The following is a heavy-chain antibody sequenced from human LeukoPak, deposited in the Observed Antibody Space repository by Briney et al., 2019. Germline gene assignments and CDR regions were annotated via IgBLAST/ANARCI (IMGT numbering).Heavy chain of an antibody. CDR2: ISAYNGNT. J-gene: IGHJ4*02. Sequence: ASVNVSFKASGYTFTIYDINWVRQAPGQGLEWMGWISAYNGNTKNVQKFQGRVTMTTDTSTSIAYMELRSLRSDDTAVYYCARGGQLLTSDFDYWGQGTLVTVSS. V-gene: IGHV1-18*01. D-gene: IGHD4-23*01. CDR3: ARGGQLLTSDFDY. CDR1: GYTFTIYD.